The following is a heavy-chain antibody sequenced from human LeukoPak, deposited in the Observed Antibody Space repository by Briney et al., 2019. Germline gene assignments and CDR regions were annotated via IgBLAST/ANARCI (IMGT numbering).Heavy chain of an antibody. CDR3: ARRSGSSMIEY. V-gene: IGHV5-51*01. CDR1: GYSFTDYW. CDR2: IYPGDSDT. J-gene: IGHJ4*02. Sequence: GESLKISCKGSGYSFTDYWIGWVRQRPGKGLEWMGVIYPGDSDTRYSPSFQGQVTISADKSISTAHLQWSSLKASDTAMYFCARRSGSSMIEYWGQGTLVTVSS. D-gene: IGHD2-2*01.